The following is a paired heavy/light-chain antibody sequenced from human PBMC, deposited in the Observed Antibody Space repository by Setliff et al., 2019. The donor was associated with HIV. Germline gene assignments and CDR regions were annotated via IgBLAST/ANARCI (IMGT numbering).Light chain of an antibody. CDR1: QSVSSN. CDR2: GAS. CDR3: QQYNNWPPP. V-gene: IGKV3-15*01. Sequence: EIVMTQSPATLSVSPGERATLSCRASQSVSSNLAWYQQKPGQAPRLLIYGASTRATGIPARFSGSGSGTEFTLTISSLQSEDFAVYYCQQYNNWPPPFGGGTKVEIK. J-gene: IGKJ4*01.
Heavy chain of an antibody. CDR2: ISSSGSTI. Sequence: EVQLVESGGGLVQPGGSLRLSCAASGFTFSSYEMNWVRQAPGKGLEWVSYISSSGSTIYYADSVKGRFTISRDNAKNSLYLQMNSLRAEDTAVYYCAGAEDSSGWYSGDAFDIWGQGTMVTVSS. CDR1: GFTFSSYE. V-gene: IGHV3-48*03. J-gene: IGHJ3*02. CDR3: AGAEDSSGWYSGDAFDI. D-gene: IGHD6-19*01.